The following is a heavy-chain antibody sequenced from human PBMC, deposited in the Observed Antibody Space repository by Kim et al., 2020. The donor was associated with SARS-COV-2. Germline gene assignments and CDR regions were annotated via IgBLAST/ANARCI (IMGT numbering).Heavy chain of an antibody. V-gene: IGHV4-59*09. J-gene: IGHJ4*02. CDR3: ARGGDGYNSVGYYFDY. Sequence: SLKSRVTISVDTSKNQFSLKLSSVTAADTAVYYCARGGDGYNSVGYYFDYWGQGTLVTVSS. D-gene: IGHD1-1*01.